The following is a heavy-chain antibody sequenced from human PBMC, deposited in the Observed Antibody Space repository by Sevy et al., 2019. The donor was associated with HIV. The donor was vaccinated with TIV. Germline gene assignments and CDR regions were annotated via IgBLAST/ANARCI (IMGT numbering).Heavy chain of an antibody. Sequence: ASVKVSCRAYGYTFTSNGIAWVRQAPGQGLEWMGWINTNNGNANYAQKYQGRVTMTTDTSTSTGYMELRSLRSDDTAMYYCARDRGYCSGGSCYIQQWGQGTLVTVSS. V-gene: IGHV1-18*01. J-gene: IGHJ1*01. CDR2: INTNNGNA. CDR3: ARDRGYCSGGSCYIQQ. CDR1: GYTFTSNG. D-gene: IGHD2-15*01.